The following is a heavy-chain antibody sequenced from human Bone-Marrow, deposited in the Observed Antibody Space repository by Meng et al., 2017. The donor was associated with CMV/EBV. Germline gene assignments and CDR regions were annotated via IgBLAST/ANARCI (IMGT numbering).Heavy chain of an antibody. V-gene: IGHV3-48*04. CDR1: GFTFSSYW. Sequence: GGSLRLSCAASGFTFSSYWMSWVRQAPGKGLEWVSYISSSGSTIYYADSVKGRFTISRDNAKNSLYLQMNSLRAEDTAVYYCAREYIVVVPADIYYGMDVWGQGTTVTVSS. CDR3: AREYIVVVPADIYYGMDV. D-gene: IGHD2-2*01. CDR2: ISSSGSTI. J-gene: IGHJ6*02.